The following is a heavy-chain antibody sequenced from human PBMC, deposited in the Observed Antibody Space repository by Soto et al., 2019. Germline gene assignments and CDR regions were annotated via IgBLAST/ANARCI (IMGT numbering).Heavy chain of an antibody. D-gene: IGHD3-22*01. CDR3: ARCIQNYYYRSGYYDAFDI. CDR2: IIPIFGTA. CDR1: GGTFSSYA. V-gene: IGHV1-69*01. J-gene: IGHJ3*02. Sequence: QVQLVQSGAEVKKPGSSVKVSCKASGGTFSSYAISWVRQAPGQGLEWMGGIIPIFGTANYAQKFQGRVTITAAESTSTSYMELRSLRSEDTAVYYCARCIQNYYYRSGYYDAFDIWGQGTMVTVSS.